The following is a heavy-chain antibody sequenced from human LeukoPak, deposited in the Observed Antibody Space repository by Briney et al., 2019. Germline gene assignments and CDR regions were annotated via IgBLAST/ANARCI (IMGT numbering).Heavy chain of an antibody. CDR1: GGSISSGTYY. J-gene: IGHJ5*02. V-gene: IGHV4-39*01. CDR3: ATNKTMMTTAGLFDP. D-gene: IGHD4-17*01. CDR2: IYNSAST. Sequence: SETLSLTCTVSGGSISSGTYYWAWIRQSPGKGLEWIGSIYNSASTYYNPSFKSRVTLSVDTSRNQFSLNVRSVTAADTGMHYCATNKTMMTTAGLFDPWGQGTLVIVSS.